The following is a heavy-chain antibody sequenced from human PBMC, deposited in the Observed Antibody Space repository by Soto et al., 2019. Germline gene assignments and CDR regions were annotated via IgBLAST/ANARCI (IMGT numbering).Heavy chain of an antibody. CDR1: GCTFSSYH. CDR3: ARDLPPVDY. V-gene: IGHV1-18*01. J-gene: IGHJ4*02. CDR2: ISAYNGNT. Sequence: QIQLVQSGAEVKKPGASVKFSCKASGCTFSSYHITWVRQAPGQGLEWMGWISAYNGNTNYAQNLQGRVTMTTDPSTSTAYMELRSLRSDDTAVYYCARDLPPVDYWGQGTLVTVSS.